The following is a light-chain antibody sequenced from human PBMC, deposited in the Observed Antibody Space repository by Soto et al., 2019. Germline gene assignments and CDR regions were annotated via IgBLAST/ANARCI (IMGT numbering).Light chain of an antibody. J-gene: IGKJ2*01. CDR1: QSISTY. V-gene: IGKV1-5*01. Sequence: DIQMTQSPSTLSASVGDRVTLTCRASQSISTYLAWYQQKPGKAPELLIYHASNPASGVPSRFSGGGSGTEFTLTISSLQPDDFAIYYCQQYNTYSYTFGQGTKLEIK. CDR3: QQYNTYSYT. CDR2: HAS.